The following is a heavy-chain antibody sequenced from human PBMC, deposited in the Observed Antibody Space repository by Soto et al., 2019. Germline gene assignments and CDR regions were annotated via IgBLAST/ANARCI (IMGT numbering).Heavy chain of an antibody. CDR1: GFSVSNNY. D-gene: IGHD1-1*01. Sequence: EVQLVESGGALVQPGGSLRVSCAASGFSVSNNYMSWVRQAPGKGLEWVAFIYSGGDTFYADSVKGRFSISRDKSRNTLYLQMNSLRAEDTAVYYCAVRWKWGQGTLVTVSS. CDR3: AVRWK. V-gene: IGHV3-66*01. CDR2: IYSGGDT. J-gene: IGHJ4*02.